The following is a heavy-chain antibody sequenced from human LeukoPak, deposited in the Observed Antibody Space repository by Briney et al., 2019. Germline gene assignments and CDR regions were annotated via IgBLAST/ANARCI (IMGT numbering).Heavy chain of an antibody. Sequence: GGSLRLSCAASGFRFGEYAMRWVRQFPGKGLEWVSGLSGNSRSVGYGDFVRGRFTVTRDNAKNLLYLQMNRLRSEDTAWYYCTKEIRGGVSPPEYWGQGTPVTVTS. CDR1: GFRFGEYA. J-gene: IGHJ4*02. CDR3: TKEIRGGVSPPEY. D-gene: IGHD3-16*01. V-gene: IGHV3-9*01. CDR2: LSGNSRSV.